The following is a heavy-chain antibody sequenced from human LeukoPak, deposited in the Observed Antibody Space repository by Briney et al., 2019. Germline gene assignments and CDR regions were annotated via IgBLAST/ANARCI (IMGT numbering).Heavy chain of an antibody. Sequence: PGGSLRLSCSASGFPFSSYAMHWVRQAPGKGLEYVSAISDNGGSTYYADSVKGRFTISRDNSKNTLYLQVSSLRAEDTAVYFCVRGYSFGPYGMDVWGQGTTVTVSS. D-gene: IGHD2-15*01. J-gene: IGHJ6*02. CDR1: GFPFSSYA. CDR3: VRGYSFGPYGMDV. CDR2: ISDNGGST. V-gene: IGHV3-64D*09.